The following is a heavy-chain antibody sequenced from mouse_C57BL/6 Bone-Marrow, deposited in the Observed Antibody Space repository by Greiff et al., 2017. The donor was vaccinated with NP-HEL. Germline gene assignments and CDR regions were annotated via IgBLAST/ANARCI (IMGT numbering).Heavy chain of an antibody. CDR3: ARRDYGSSPYFDY. CDR1: GYTFTSYW. V-gene: IGHV1-61*01. J-gene: IGHJ2*01. D-gene: IGHD1-1*01. Sequence: QVQLQQPGAELVRPGSSVKLSCKASGYTFTSYWMDWVKQRPGQGPEWIGNIYPSDSETHYNQKFKDKATLTVDKSSSTAYMQLSSLTSEDSAVYYCARRDYGSSPYFDYWGQGTTLTVSS. CDR2: IYPSDSET.